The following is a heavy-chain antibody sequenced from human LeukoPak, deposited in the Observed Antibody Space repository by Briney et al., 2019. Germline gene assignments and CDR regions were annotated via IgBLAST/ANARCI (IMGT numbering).Heavy chain of an antibody. V-gene: IGHV3-30*18. CDR3: AKHRGYSYGSLGMDV. CDR1: AFTFSSYG. J-gene: IGHJ6*02. Sequence: GGALRLSCAASAFTFSSYGMHWVRQAPGKGLEWVAVISYDGSNKYYADSVKGRFTISRDNSKNTLYLQMNSLRAEDTAVYYCAKHRGYSYGSLGMDVWGQGTTVTVSS. D-gene: IGHD5-18*01. CDR2: ISYDGSNK.